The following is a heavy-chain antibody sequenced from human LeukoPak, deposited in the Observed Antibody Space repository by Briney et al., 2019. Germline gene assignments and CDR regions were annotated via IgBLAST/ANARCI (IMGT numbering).Heavy chain of an antibody. Sequence: GGSLRLSYAVSGFTFSSYNMNWVRRAPGKGLEWVSYIGSSVSTRYYADSVKGRFTISRDNGKHSLYLQMNSLRAEDTAVYYCAREGSDFWSGYSKGYFDYWGQGTLVTVSS. J-gene: IGHJ4*02. CDR1: GFTFSSYN. CDR2: IGSSVSTR. D-gene: IGHD3-3*01. V-gene: IGHV3-48*01. CDR3: AREGSDFWSGYSKGYFDY.